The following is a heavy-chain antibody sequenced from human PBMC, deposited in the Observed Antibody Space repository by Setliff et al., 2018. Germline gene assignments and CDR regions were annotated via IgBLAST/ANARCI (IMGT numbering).Heavy chain of an antibody. CDR2: VHASGSP. D-gene: IGHD3-9*01. J-gene: IGHJ4*02. V-gene: IGHV4-61*02. CDR3: AKERYFDWFFEN. Sequence: PSETLSLTCTVSGGSIRSGSFYWSWIRQSAEKGLEWIGRVHASGSPNYNPSFKGRVTISLDTSTNQFSLNLNSVTAADTAVYYCAKERYFDWFFENWGQGTLVTV. CDR1: GGSIRSGSFY.